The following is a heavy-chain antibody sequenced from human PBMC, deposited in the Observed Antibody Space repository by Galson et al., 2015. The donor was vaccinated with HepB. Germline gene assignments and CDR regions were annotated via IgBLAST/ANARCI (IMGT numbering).Heavy chain of an antibody. CDR3: ATQRDNSWPGGGWFNFDH. CDR1: GDSITSYY. D-gene: IGHD3-10*01. CDR2: VYYIGRN. V-gene: IGHV4-59*13. J-gene: IGHJ4*02. Sequence: LSLTCTVSGDSITSYYWTWIRQSPGKGLECIGYVYYIGRNNYNPSLESRVTISLDTSKNQFSLELRSVTPADTAVYYCATQRDNSWPGGGWFNFDHWGQGILVTVSS.